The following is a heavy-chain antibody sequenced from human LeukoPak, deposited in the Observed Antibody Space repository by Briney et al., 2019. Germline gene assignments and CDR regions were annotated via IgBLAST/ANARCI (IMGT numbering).Heavy chain of an antibody. J-gene: IGHJ4*02. CDR2: IYYSGTI. Sequence: PSETLSLTCTVSGGSISSSTYYWGWIRQPPGKGLEWIGTIYYSGTIYYNPSLKSRVTISVDTSKNHFSLKLSSVTAADTAVYYCARDPYRDDFWSGYYGDHLYWGQGTLVTVSS. CDR3: ARDPYRDDFWSGYYGDHLY. D-gene: IGHD3-3*01. CDR1: GGSISSSTYY. V-gene: IGHV4-39*02.